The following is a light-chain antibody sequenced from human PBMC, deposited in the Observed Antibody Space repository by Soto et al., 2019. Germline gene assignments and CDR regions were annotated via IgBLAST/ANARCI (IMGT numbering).Light chain of an antibody. CDR1: FSDVGSYNL. V-gene: IGLV2-14*02. J-gene: IGLJ1*01. CDR2: EDT. CDR3: ASSTSDSLYV. Sequence: QSALTQPASVSGSPGQSITISCTGTFSDVGSYNLVSWYQQHPGKAPKLMIYEDTKRPSGVSYRFSGSKSGNTASLTISALLAEDEADYFCASSTSDSLYVFGTGTKLTVL.